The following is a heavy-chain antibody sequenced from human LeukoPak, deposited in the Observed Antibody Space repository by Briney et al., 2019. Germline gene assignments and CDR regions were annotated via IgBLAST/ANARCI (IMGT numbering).Heavy chain of an antibody. Sequence: GESLKISCKGSGYSFTSYWIGWVRQMPRKGLEWMGIIYPGDSDTRYSPSFQGQVTISADKSISTAYLQWSSLKASDTAMYYCARHYCSGGSCYWAWFDPWGQGTLVTVSS. CDR1: GYSFTSYW. CDR3: ARHYCSGGSCYWAWFDP. J-gene: IGHJ5*02. D-gene: IGHD2-15*01. CDR2: IYPGDSDT. V-gene: IGHV5-51*01.